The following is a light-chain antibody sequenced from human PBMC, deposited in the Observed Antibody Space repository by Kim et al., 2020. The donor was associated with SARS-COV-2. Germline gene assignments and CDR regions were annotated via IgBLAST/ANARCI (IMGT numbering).Light chain of an antibody. V-gene: IGKV2-30*01. Sequence: GQPASISCRSSLSLVNRDGNTYLNWIYQRPGQSPRRLIHDVSKRDSGVPDRFIGSGSGTDFTLKISGVEAEDVGVYYCLQGTHWPKTFGQGTKLEI. CDR3: LQGTHWPKT. CDR1: LSLVNRDGNTY. CDR2: DVS. J-gene: IGKJ2*01.